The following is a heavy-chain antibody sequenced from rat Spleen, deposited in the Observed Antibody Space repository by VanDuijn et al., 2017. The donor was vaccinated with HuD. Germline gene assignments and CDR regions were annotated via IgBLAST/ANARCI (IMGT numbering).Heavy chain of an antibody. D-gene: IGHD3-8*01. CDR1: GFSLTRYN. CDR2: MWSGGNT. Sequence: QVQLMESGPGLVQPSETLSLTCTVSGFSLTRYNVHWVRQPPGKGLEWMGVMWSGGNTDYHSALKSRLSISRDTSKSQVFLRMNSLQTEDTATYYCVRANRETYAHFDYWGQGVMVTVSS. J-gene: IGHJ2*01. CDR3: VRANRETYAHFDY. V-gene: IGHV2-45*01.